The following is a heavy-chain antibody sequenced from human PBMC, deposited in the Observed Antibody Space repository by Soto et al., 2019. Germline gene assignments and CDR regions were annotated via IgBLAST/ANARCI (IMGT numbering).Heavy chain of an antibody. D-gene: IGHD1-26*01. CDR1: GGTFSSYA. CDR3: SRDQRVGATVWGIDV. J-gene: IGHJ6*02. V-gene: IGHV1-69*01. Sequence: QVQLVQSGAELKKSGSSVKVSCKASGGTFSSYAISWVRQAPGQGLEWLGGIIPIFGTANYAQKFQGRVTITADESTSTAYMEMSSLRSEDTAVYYCSRDQRVGATVWGIDVWGQGTTVTVSS. CDR2: IIPIFGTA.